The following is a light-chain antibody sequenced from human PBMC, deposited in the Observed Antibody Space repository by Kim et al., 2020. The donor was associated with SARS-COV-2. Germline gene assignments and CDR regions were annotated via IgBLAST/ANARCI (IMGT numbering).Light chain of an antibody. J-gene: IGKJ1*01. Sequence: EDRVTITCRASRGIHNYLAWYQQKPGKVPKLLIYAASTLHSGVPSRFSGSGSGTDFTLIISSLQPEDVATYYCKKYNTAPWTFGQGTKVDIK. CDR3: KKYNTAPWT. V-gene: IGKV1-27*01. CDR2: AAS. CDR1: RGIHNY.